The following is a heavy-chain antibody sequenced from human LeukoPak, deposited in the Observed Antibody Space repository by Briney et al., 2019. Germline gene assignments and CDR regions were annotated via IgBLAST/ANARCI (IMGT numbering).Heavy chain of an antibody. Sequence: GGSLRLSCAASGFTFSSYGMHWVRQAPGKGREWVAFIRYDGSNKYYADSVKGRFTISRDNSKNTLYLQMNSLRAEDTAVYYCAKDRYNSGWYPDAFDIWGQGTMVTVSS. CDR3: AKDRYNSGWYPDAFDI. CDR1: GFTFSSYG. CDR2: IRYDGSNK. D-gene: IGHD6-19*01. J-gene: IGHJ3*02. V-gene: IGHV3-30*02.